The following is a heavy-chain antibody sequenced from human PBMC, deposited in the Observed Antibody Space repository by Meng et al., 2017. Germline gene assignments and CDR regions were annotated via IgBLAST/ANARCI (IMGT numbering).Heavy chain of an antibody. V-gene: IGHV1-3*01. Sequence: QVERVLSGAAVKKPGACVEGSCKVYGYTFTSYAMQWVRQATGQRLEWMGWINAGNGNTKYSQKFQGRVTITRDTPASTAYMEMSSLRSEDMAVYYCARNIDYWGQGTLVTVSS. CDR2: INAGNGNT. CDR1: GYTFTSYA. CDR3: ARNIDY. J-gene: IGHJ4*02.